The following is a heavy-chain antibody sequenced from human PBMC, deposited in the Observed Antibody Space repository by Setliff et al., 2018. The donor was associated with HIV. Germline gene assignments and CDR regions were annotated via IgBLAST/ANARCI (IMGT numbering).Heavy chain of an antibody. CDR3: AREDGEYTSSPRWFDP. J-gene: IGHJ5*02. CDR2: IYYSGRT. V-gene: IGHV4-59*11. Sequence: SETLSLTCTVSGGSLSIHYWNWIRQPPGKGLEWIGNIYYSGRTNYNPSLKSRVTMSVDPSKGQFSLKVTSVNAPDTAVYFCAREDGEYTSSPRWFDPWGQGTQVTVSS. D-gene: IGHD6-13*01. CDR1: GGSLSIHY.